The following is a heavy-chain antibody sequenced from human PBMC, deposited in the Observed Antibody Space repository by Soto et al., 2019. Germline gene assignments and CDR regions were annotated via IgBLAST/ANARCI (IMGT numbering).Heavy chain of an antibody. J-gene: IGHJ3*02. D-gene: IGHD2-21*02. V-gene: IGHV1-46*01. CDR2: INPSGGST. Sequence: ASVKVSCKASGYTFTSYYMHWVRQAPGQGPEWMGIINPSGGSTRYAQKFQGRVTMTRDTSTSTVYMELSSLRSEDTAVYYCARDLGHIVVVTARGAFDIWGQGTMVTVSS. CDR3: ARDLGHIVVVTARGAFDI. CDR1: GYTFTSYY.